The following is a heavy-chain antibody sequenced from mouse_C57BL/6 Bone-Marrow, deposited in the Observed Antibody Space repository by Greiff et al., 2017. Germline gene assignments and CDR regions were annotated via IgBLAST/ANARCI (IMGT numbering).Heavy chain of an antibody. CDR3: ARGHYYGNGLFDY. Sequence: EVQGVESGAELVKPGASVKLSCTASGFNIKDYYMHWVKQRTEQGLEWIGRIDPEDGETKYDPKFQGKATLTADTSSNTAYLQLSSLPSEDSAVYDGARGHYYGNGLFDYWGQGTTLTVSS. D-gene: IGHD1-1*01. CDR1: GFNIKDYY. J-gene: IGHJ2*01. V-gene: IGHV14-2*01. CDR2: IDPEDGET.